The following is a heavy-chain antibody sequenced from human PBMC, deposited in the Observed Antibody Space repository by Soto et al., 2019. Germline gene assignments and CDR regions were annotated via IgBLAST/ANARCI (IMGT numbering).Heavy chain of an antibody. CDR3: ARGPYCSSTSCEDDAFDI. J-gene: IGHJ3*02. Sequence: PGGSLRLSCAASGFTVSSNYMSWVRQAPGKGLEWVSVIYSGGSTYYADSVKGRFTISRHNSKNTLYLQMNSLRAEDTAVYYCARGPYCSSTSCEDDAFDIWGQGTMVTGSS. CDR2: IYSGGST. CDR1: GFTVSSNY. D-gene: IGHD2-2*01. V-gene: IGHV3-53*04.